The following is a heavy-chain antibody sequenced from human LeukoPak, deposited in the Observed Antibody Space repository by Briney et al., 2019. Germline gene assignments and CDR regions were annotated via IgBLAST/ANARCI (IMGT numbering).Heavy chain of an antibody. J-gene: IGHJ4*02. CDR3: AKVVGVRLLWFGSWGFDF. V-gene: IGHV3-23*01. CDR1: GFTFSSYA. CDR2: ISDSGGST. D-gene: IGHD3-10*01. Sequence: GGSLRLSCAASGFTFSSYAMSWVRQAPGKGLEWVSAISDSGGSTYYADSVKGRFTISRDNYKNTLYLQMNRLRAEDKAVYYWAKVVGVRLLWFGSWGFDFWGQGTLVTVSS.